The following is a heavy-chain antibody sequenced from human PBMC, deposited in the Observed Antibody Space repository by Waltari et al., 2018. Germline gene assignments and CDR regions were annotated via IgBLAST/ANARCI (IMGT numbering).Heavy chain of an antibody. V-gene: IGHV3-23*01. J-gene: IGHJ4*02. D-gene: IGHD2-2*02. Sequence: EVQLLESGGGLVQTGGSLGLSCAASAFPFSSPAMGWVRQAPGKGLEWVSAISDSGGSTYYADSVKGRFTISRDNSKNTLYLQMNSLRAEDTAVYYCAKAIPFDYWGQGTLVTVSS. CDR3: AKAIPFDY. CDR2: ISDSGGST. CDR1: AFPFSSPA.